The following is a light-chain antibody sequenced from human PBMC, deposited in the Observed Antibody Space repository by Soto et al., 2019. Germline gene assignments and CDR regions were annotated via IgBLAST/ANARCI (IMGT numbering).Light chain of an antibody. CDR1: SSDVGGYNY. J-gene: IGLJ1*01. Sequence: QSALTQPPSASGSPGQSVTISCTGTSSDVGGYNYVSWYQQHPGKAPKLMIYEVSKRPSGVPDCFSGSKSGNTASLTVSGLQAEDEADYYCSSYAGSTFYVFGTGTKLTVL. V-gene: IGLV2-8*01. CDR2: EVS. CDR3: SSYAGSTFYV.